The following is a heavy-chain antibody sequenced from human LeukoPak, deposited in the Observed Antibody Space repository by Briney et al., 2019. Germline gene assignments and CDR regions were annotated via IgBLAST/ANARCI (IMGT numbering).Heavy chain of an antibody. D-gene: IGHD2-2*01. CDR2: INHSGST. CDR3: ARHVPHSSSFFVVVPAANALDY. CDR1: GGSFSGYY. V-gene: IGHV4-34*01. Sequence: SETLSLTCAVYGGSFSGYYWSWIRQPPGKGLEWIGEINHSGSTNYNPSLKSRVTISVDTSKNQFSLKLSSVTAADTAVYYCARHVPHSSSFFVVVPAANALDYWGRGTLVTVSS. J-gene: IGHJ4*02.